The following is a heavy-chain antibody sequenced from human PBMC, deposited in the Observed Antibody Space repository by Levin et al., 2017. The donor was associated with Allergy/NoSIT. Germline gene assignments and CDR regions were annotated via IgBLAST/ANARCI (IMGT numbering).Heavy chain of an antibody. D-gene: IGHD3-10*01. CDR1: GFTFSSYS. CDR3: ARFTGGSGSYEEDAFDI. Sequence: GGSLRLSCAASGFTFSSYSMNWVRQAPGKGLEWVSSISSSSSYIYYADSVKGRFTISRDNAKNSLYLQMNSLRAEDTAVYYCARFTGGSGSYEEDAFDIWGQGTMVTVSS. V-gene: IGHV3-21*01. CDR2: ISSSSSYI. J-gene: IGHJ3*02.